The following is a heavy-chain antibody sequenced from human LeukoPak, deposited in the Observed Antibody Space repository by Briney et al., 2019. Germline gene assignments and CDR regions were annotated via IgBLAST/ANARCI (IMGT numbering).Heavy chain of an antibody. CDR3: ARDPHGDPFYGMDV. J-gene: IGHJ6*02. Sequence: GGSLRLSCAASGFTFSSYGMHWVRQAPCKGLEWVAFIRYDGSNKYYADSVKGRFTISRDNSKNTLYLQMNSLRADDTAVYYCARDPHGDPFYGMDVWGQGTTVTVSS. V-gene: IGHV3-30*02. CDR2: IRYDGSNK. CDR1: GFTFSSYG. D-gene: IGHD4-17*01.